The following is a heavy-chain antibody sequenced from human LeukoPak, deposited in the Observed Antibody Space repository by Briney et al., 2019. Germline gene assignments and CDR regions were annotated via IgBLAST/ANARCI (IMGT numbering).Heavy chain of an antibody. J-gene: IGHJ3*02. V-gene: IGHV1-69*13. CDR2: IIPIFGTA. D-gene: IGHD3-22*01. CDR1: GGTFSSYA. CDR3: ARGYYDSSGYYYSRVDAFDI. Sequence: SVKVSCKASGGTFSSYAISWVRQAPGQGLEWMGGIIPIFGTANYAQKFQGRVTITADESTSTAYMGLSSLRSEDTAVYYCARGYYDSSGYYYSRVDAFDIWGQGTMVTVSS.